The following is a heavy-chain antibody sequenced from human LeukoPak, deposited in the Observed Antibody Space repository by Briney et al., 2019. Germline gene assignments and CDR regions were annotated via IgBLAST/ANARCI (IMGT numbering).Heavy chain of an antibody. CDR1: GFTVSSNY. D-gene: IGHD3-22*01. J-gene: IGHJ3*02. Sequence: PGGSLRLSCAASGFTVSSNYMSWVRQAPGKGLEWVSVIYSGGSTYYADSVKGRFTISRDNSKNTLYLQMNSLRAEDTAVYYCGSDSSGFDAFDIWGQGTMVTVSS. CDR3: GSDSSGFDAFDI. V-gene: IGHV3-66*01. CDR2: IYSGGST.